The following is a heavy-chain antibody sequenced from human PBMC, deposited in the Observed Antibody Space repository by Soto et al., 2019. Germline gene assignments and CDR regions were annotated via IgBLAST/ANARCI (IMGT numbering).Heavy chain of an antibody. CDR1: GYRFTSYG. CDR3: ASNTFSHYYGMDV. V-gene: IGHV1-18*01. CDR2: ISSNSLKA. D-gene: IGHD5-18*01. J-gene: IGHJ6*04. Sequence: ASVKVSCKASGYRFTSYGIAWVRQAPGQGPEWMGWISSNSLKANNAQKFEGRVTMTSDTSTNTAFLELRSLRSDDTAVYYCASNTFSHYYGMDVWGKGTTVTVSS.